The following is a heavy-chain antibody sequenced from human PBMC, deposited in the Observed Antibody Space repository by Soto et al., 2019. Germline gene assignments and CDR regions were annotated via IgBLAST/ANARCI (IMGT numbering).Heavy chain of an antibody. V-gene: IGHV1-2*02. CDR1: GYTFTGYY. CDR3: ARVKFPNLWVKTVGFDY. Sequence: VASVKVSCKASGYTFTGYYMHWVRQAPGQGLEWMGWINPNSGGTNYAQKFQGRVTMTRDTSISTAYMELSRLRSDDTAVYYCARVKFPNLWVKTVGFDYWGQGPLLTFSS. CDR2: INPNSGGT. D-gene: IGHD3-16*01. J-gene: IGHJ4*02.